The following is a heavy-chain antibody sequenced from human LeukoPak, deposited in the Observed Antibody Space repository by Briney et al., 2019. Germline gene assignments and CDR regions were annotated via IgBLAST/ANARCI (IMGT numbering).Heavy chain of an antibody. V-gene: IGHV3-30*02. Sequence: GGSPRLSCAASGFTFSSYGMHWVRQAPGKGLEWVAFIRYDGSNKYYADSVKGRFTISRDNSKNTLYLQMNSLRAEDTAVYYCAKDKGRSGSYFSGAFDIWGQGTMVTVSS. CDR3: AKDKGRSGSYFSGAFDI. CDR2: IRYDGSNK. J-gene: IGHJ3*02. CDR1: GFTFSSYG. D-gene: IGHD1-26*01.